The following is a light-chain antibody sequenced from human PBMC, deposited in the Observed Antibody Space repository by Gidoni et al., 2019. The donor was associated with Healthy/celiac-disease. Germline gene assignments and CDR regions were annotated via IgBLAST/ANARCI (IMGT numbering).Light chain of an antibody. CDR3: QQYNNWPLT. Sequence: EIVMTQSPATLSVSPGETATLSCRASQSVSSNLAGYQQKPGQAPRLLIYGASTRATGIPARFSGSGSGTEFTLTISSLQSEDFAVYYCQQYNNWPLTFGGGTKVEIK. CDR1: QSVSSN. CDR2: GAS. V-gene: IGKV3-15*01. J-gene: IGKJ4*01.